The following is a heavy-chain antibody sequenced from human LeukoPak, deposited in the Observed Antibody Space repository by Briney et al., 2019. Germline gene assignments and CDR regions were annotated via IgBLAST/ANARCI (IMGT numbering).Heavy chain of an antibody. CDR2: ISYDGSNK. D-gene: IGHD6-19*01. CDR1: GFTFSSYA. J-gene: IGHJ3*02. Sequence: PGGSLRLSCAASGFTFSSYAMHWVRQAPGKGLEWVAVISYDGSNKYYADSVKGRFTISRDNSKNTLYLEMNSLRAEDTAVYYCARVQWAFDIWGQGTMVTVSS. V-gene: IGHV3-30*04. CDR3: ARVQWAFDI.